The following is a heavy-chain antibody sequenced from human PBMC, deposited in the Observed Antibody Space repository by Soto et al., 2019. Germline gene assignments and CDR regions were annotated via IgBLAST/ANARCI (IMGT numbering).Heavy chain of an antibody. V-gene: IGHV4-59*01. Sequence: SETLSLTCTVSGGSINNYYWTWIRQPPGKGLEWIGYVYHTGSTNYNPSLKGRVTISIDTSKNQFSLKLNAVTAADTAVYYCERPTATPNCIDTWGQGTLATVSS. CDR2: VYHTGST. D-gene: IGHD2-15*01. CDR1: GGSINNYY. CDR3: ERPTATPNCIDT. J-gene: IGHJ5*02.